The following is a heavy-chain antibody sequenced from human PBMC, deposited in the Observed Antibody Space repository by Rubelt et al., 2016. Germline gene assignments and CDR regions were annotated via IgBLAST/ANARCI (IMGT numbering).Heavy chain of an antibody. CDR3: ARDDYSSYYYYHMDV. D-gene: IGHD4-11*01. J-gene: IGHJ6*03. Sequence: EVQLVESGGGLVQPGGSLILSCAASGFSLRNDWMHWVRQGPGKGLVWVSRINSDGSNTTYADSVKGRFTISRANAKNTLYVQKNSLGPEETAVYYCARDDYSSYYYYHMDVWGRGTTVTVSS. CDR1: GFSLRNDW. CDR2: INSDGSNT. V-gene: IGHV3-74*01.